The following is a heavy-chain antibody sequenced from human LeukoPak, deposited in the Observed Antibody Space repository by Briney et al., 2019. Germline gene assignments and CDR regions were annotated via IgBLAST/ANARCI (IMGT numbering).Heavy chain of an antibody. J-gene: IGHJ4*02. CDR2: ISYNGYP. D-gene: IGHD1-26*01. CDR1: AGSTSGFH. CDR3: ARHLSGSYSRGGDY. V-gene: IGHV4-59*08. Sequence: PSETLSLTCNLSAGSTSGFHWSWIRQPPGKGLEWIGYISYNGYPNHNPSLKSRVTMSLDTSRNQFSLKLNSVTAADTALYYCARHLSGSYSRGGDYWGQGTLVTVST.